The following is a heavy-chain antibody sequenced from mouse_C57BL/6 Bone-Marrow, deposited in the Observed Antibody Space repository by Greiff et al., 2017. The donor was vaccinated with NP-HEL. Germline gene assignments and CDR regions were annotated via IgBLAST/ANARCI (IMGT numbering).Heavy chain of an antibody. V-gene: IGHV1-81*01. D-gene: IGHD2-14*01. CDR2: IYPRSGYT. J-gene: IGHJ3*01. CDR1: GYTFTSYG. Sequence: VQLQQSGAELARPGASVKLSCKASGYTFTSYGMSWVKQRTGQGLEWIGEIYPRSGYTYYNEKFKGKATLTADKSSSTAYMELRSLTSEDSAVYFCGPYESRYWFAYWGQGTLVTVSA. CDR3: GPYESRYWFAY.